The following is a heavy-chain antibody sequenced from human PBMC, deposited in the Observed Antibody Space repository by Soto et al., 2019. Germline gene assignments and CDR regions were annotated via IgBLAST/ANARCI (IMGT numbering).Heavy chain of an antibody. CDR1: GYTFTCYY. CDR2: INPSGGST. Sequence: GASVKVSCKASGYTFTCYYMHWVRQAPGQGLEWMGIINPSGGSTSYAQKFQGRVTMTRDTSTSTVYVELSSLRSEDTAVYYCAREDAYCGGHCYSAFDIWGPGTMVTVSS. CDR3: AREDAYCGGHCYSAFDI. J-gene: IGHJ3*02. V-gene: IGHV1-46*03. D-gene: IGHD2-21*01.